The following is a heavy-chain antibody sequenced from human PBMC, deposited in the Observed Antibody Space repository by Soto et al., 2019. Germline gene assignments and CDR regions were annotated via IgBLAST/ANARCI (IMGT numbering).Heavy chain of an antibody. J-gene: IGHJ4*02. D-gene: IGHD3-3*01. V-gene: IGHV1-2*02. CDR1: GYTFTGYY. CDR2: INPNSGGT. CDR3: ARVGGSVADFYYFDY. Sequence: RASVKVSCKASGYTFTGYYMHWVRQAPGQGLEWMGWINPNSGGTNYAQKFQGRVTMTRDTSISTAYMELSRLRSDDTAVYYCARVGGSVADFYYFDYWGQGTLVTVSS.